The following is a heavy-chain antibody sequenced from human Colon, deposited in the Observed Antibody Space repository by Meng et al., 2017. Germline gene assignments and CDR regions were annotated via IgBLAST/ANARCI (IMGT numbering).Heavy chain of an antibody. D-gene: IGHD2-15*01. J-gene: IGHJ4*02. CDR1: AGPFSGYY. V-gene: IGHV4-34*02. CDR3: SSLLTLDY. Sequence: VLFQHWGPGRSKPSETLTLKCSITAGPFSGYYWSCIRQAQGKGLEWIGEINHSGDTHYNPSLKSRVSMSFNTSKKHFSLHLSSVTAADTAVYYCSSLLTLDYWGPGPLVTVSS. CDR2: INHSGDT.